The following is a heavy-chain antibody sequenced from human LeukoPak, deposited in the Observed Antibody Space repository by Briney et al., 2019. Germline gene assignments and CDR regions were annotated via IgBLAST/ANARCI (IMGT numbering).Heavy chain of an antibody. V-gene: IGHV3-74*01. Sequence: GGSLRLSCTASGFTFTSHWMHWVRQVPGKGLVWVSRINSDGGHTAYADSVKGRFTISRDNAKNTLYLQMNSLRAEDTAVYYCAGRGSAMSYFDLWGRGTLVTVSS. CDR3: AGRGSAMSYFDL. CDR1: GFTFTSHW. CDR2: INSDGGHT. J-gene: IGHJ2*01.